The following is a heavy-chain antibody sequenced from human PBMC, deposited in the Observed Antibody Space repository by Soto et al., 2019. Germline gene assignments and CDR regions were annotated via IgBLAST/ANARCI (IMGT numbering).Heavy chain of an antibody. J-gene: IGHJ4*02. CDR3: ARSMTTVTTNDY. Sequence: QLRLQESGSGLVKPSQTLSLTCAVSGGSISSGGYSWSWIRQPPGKGLEWIGYIYHSGSTYYNPSLKSRVTISVDRSKNQFSLKLSSVTAADTAVYYCARSMTTVTTNDYWGQGSLVTVSS. CDR2: IYHSGST. CDR1: GGSISSGGYS. D-gene: IGHD4-17*01. V-gene: IGHV4-30-2*01.